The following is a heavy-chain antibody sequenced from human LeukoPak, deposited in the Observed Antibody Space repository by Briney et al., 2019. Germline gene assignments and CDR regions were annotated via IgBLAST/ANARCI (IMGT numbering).Heavy chain of an antibody. D-gene: IGHD2-15*01. J-gene: IGHJ6*02. V-gene: IGHV3-13*01. CDR3: ARGVGSGGSGYGMDV. CDR1: GFTFSSYD. CDR2: IGTAGDT. Sequence: PGRSLRLSCAASGFTFSSYDMHWVRQATGKGLEWVSAIGTAGDTYYPGSVKGRFTISRENAKNSLYLQMNSLRAGDTAVYYCARGVGSGGSGYGMDVWGQGTTVTVSS.